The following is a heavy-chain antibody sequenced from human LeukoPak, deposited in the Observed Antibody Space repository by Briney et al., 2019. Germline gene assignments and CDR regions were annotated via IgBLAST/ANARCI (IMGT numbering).Heavy chain of an antibody. CDR2: ISYDGSNK. J-gene: IGHJ4*02. D-gene: IGHD3-22*01. CDR3: ARDFSSYYDSGAYYGDAYFDY. CDR1: GFTFSSYA. V-gene: IGHV3-30*04. Sequence: GGSLRLSCAASGFTFSSYAMHWVRQAPGKGLEWVAVISYDGSNKYYADSVKGRFTISRDNSKNTLFLQMNSLRAEDTAVFYCARDFSSYYDSGAYYGDAYFDYWGQGTLVTVSS.